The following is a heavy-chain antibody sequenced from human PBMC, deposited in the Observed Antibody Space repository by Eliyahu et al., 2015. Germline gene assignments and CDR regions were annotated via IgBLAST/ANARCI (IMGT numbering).Heavy chain of an antibody. J-gene: IGHJ4*02. CDR1: GYXFTXYY. V-gene: IGHV1-2*04. CDR2: INPNSGGT. CDR3: ARDLIVVAGTGFDY. Sequence: QVQLVQSGAEXKKPGXSVXVSCKASGYXFTXYYMHXLRQAPGQGLEWVGWINPNSGGTNYAQKFQGWVTMTRDTSISTAYMELSGLKSDDTAVYYCARDLIVVAGTGFDYWGQGTLVTVSS. D-gene: IGHD6-19*01.